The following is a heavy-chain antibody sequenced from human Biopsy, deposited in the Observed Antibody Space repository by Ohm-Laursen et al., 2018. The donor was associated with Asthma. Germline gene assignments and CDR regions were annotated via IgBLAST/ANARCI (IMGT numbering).Heavy chain of an antibody. CDR1: GGTFSNFA. V-gene: IGHV1-69*13. J-gene: IGHJ6*02. CDR2: IMSVFGTT. Sequence: ASVKVSCKAPGGTFSNFAISWVRQAPGQGLEWLGGIMSVFGTTNYAQKFQGRVTITADESTSTAYMEVTSLRSEDTAIYYCARCQVGYSSGWSLLLKKIYYSGMDVWGQGTAVTVSS. CDR3: ARCQVGYSSGWSLLLKKIYYSGMDV. D-gene: IGHD6-19*01.